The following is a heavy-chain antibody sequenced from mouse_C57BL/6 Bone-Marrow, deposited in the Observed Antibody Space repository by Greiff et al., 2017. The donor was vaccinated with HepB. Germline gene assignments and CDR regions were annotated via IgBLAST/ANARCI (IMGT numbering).Heavy chain of an antibody. CDR1: GYSITSGYY. CDR3: ARAKTAQAKAYYAMDY. D-gene: IGHD3-2*02. Sequence: EVQLVESGPGLVKPSQSLSLTCSVTGYSITSGYYWNWIRQFPGNKLEWMGYISYDGSNNYNPSLKNRISITRDTSKNQFFLKLNSVTTEDTATYYCARAKTAQAKAYYAMDYWGQGTSVTVSS. V-gene: IGHV3-6*01. J-gene: IGHJ4*01. CDR2: ISYDGSN.